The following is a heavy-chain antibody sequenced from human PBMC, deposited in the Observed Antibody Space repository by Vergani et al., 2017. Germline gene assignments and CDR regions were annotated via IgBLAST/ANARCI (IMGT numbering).Heavy chain of an antibody. J-gene: IGHJ6*03. D-gene: IGHD6-6*01. CDR1: GFIFSDYY. V-gene: IGHV3-11*01. CDR2: ISDGGETK. Sequence: QVQLVASGGGLVRPGGSLRLSCAASGFIFSDYYMTWIRQTPGKGLEWLAHISDGGETKMYAESLKGRFTVSRDNTKNSLYLQMNSLRAEDTALYHCASRRPGLYSSSGNDYYYYYMDVWGKGTTVTVSS. CDR3: ASRRPGLYSSSGNDYYYYYMDV.